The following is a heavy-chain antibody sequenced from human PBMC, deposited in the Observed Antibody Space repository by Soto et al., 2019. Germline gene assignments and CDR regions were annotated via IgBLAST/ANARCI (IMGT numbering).Heavy chain of an antibody. Sequence: AGGSLRLSCAASGFTLNTYGMCWVRQAPGKGLEWVAVSWYDGTNKDYADSVKGRFTISRDNSRNTLYLQMNSLRAEDTAVYYCXRGYPLWSPYFYYYMDVWGQGTTVTVSS. CDR1: GFTLNTYG. CDR3: XRGYPLWSPYFYYYMDV. J-gene: IGHJ6*01. V-gene: IGHV3-33*07. CDR2: SWYDGTNK. D-gene: IGHD5-18*01.